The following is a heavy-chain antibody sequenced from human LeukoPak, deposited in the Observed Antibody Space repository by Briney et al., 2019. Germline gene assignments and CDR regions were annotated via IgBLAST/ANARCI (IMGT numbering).Heavy chain of an antibody. V-gene: IGHV4-34*01. D-gene: IGHD6-13*01. CDR3: ARGPVTLGSSWPFDY. Sequence: SETLSLTCAVYGGSFSGYYWSWIRQPPGEGLEWIGEINHSGSTNYNPSLKSRVSISVDTSKNQFSLKLSSVTAADTAVYYCARGPVTLGSSWPFDYWGQGTLVTVSS. CDR2: INHSGST. J-gene: IGHJ4*02. CDR1: GGSFSGYY.